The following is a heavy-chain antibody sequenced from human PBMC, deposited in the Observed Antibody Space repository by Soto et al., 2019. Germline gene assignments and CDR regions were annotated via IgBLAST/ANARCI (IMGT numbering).Heavy chain of an antibody. CDR2: ISSSSSTI. J-gene: IGHJ4*02. V-gene: IGHV3-48*02. Sequence: GGSLRLSCAASGFTFSSYSMNWVRQAPGKGLEWVSYISSSSSTIYYADSVKGRFTISRDNAKNSLYLQMNSLRDEDTAVYYCARAPGEQQLDPFDYWGQGTLVTVSS. D-gene: IGHD6-13*01. CDR1: GFTFSSYS. CDR3: ARAPGEQQLDPFDY.